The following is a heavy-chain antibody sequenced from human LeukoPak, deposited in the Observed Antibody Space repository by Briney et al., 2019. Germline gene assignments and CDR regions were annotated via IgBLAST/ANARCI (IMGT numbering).Heavy chain of an antibody. CDR3: AKDLQGSY. CDR1: GFTFNSAA. CDR2: VSNTGANT. Sequence: GGSLRLSCAASGFTFNSAAMTCVRQAPGKGLEWVSVVSNTGANTYYADSVKGRFTISRDNSKNTLYLQMNSLRAEDTAIYYCAKDLQGSYWGQGTLVTVSS. J-gene: IGHJ4*02. V-gene: IGHV3-23*01.